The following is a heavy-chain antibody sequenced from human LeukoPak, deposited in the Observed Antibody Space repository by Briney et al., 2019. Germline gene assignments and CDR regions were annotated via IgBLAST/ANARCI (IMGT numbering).Heavy chain of an antibody. CDR3: ARTPLPYGDPFDY. J-gene: IGHJ4*02. V-gene: IGHV4-39*01. CDR1: GGSISSSSYY. D-gene: IGHD4-17*01. Sequence: PSETLSLTCTVSGGSISSSSYYWGWIRQPPGKGLEWIGSIYYSGSTYYNPSLKSRVTISVDTSKNQFSLKLSSVTAADTAVYYCARTPLPYGDPFDYWGQGTLVTVSS. CDR2: IYYSGST.